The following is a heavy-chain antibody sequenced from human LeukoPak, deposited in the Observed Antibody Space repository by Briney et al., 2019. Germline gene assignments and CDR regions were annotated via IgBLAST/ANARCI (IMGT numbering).Heavy chain of an antibody. CDR1: GYTFTSYG. CDR3: ASRAFWSGYPPYYYYGMDV. V-gene: IGHV1-69*13. J-gene: IGHJ6*02. D-gene: IGHD3-3*01. CDR2: IIPIFGTA. Sequence: GASVKVSCKASGYTFTSYGISWVRQAPGQGLEWMGGIIPIFGTANYAQKFQGRVTITADESTSTAYMELSSLRSEDTAVYYCASRAFWSGYPPYYYYGMDVWGQGTTVTVSS.